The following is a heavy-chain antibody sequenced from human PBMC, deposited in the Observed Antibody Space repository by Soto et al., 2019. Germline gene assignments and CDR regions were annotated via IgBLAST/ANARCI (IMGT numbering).Heavy chain of an antibody. J-gene: IGHJ4*02. CDR1: GGSISSGGYY. CDR2: IYYSGST. D-gene: IGHD3-22*01. V-gene: IGHV4-31*03. Sequence: QVQLQESGPGLVKPSQTLSLTCTVSGGSISSGGYYWSWIRQHPGKGLEWIGYIYYSGSTYYNPSLMSRVTRSVDTSKNQFFLKLSSVTAADTAVYYCARSPYDSSGYFDYWGQGTLVTVSS. CDR3: ARSPYDSSGYFDY.